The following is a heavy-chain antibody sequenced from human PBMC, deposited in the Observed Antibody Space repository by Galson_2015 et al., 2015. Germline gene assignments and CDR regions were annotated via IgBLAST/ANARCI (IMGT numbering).Heavy chain of an antibody. CDR2: VQCDGSNT. D-gene: IGHD2-21*01. CDR3: AREGSRIVFHAFDF. V-gene: IGHV3-33*01. Sequence: SLRLSCAASGITASGNTVSGSGMHWVREAPGKRLAWVGVVQCDGSNTVYAGSVMGRVSISRDNYKNTQYLEMKSLRADDTAVYYCAREGSRIVFHAFDFWGQGTMVTVSS. CDR1: GITASGNTVSGSG. J-gene: IGHJ3*01.